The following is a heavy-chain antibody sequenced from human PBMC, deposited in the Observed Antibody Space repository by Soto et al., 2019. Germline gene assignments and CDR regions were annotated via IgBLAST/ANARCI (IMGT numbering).Heavy chain of an antibody. V-gene: IGHV1-46*01. CDR2: FNPRTKST. CDR3: AREVPYGMDV. CDR1: GYTLTTNF. Sequence: QVQLVQSGAEVKKPGASVRVSCKASGYTLTTNFMHWVRQAPGQGLEWMGMFNPRTKSTNYAQKFQGRVTLTSDTSTSTVYMELNSLNSEDTAIYYCAREVPYGMDVWGQGTTVIVSS. J-gene: IGHJ6*02.